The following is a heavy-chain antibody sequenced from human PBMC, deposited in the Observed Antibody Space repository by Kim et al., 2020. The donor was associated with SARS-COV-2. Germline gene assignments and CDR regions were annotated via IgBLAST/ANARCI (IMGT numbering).Heavy chain of an antibody. J-gene: IGHJ5*02. Sequence: GGSLRLSCAASGFTFSSYSMNWVRQAPGKGLEWVSSISSSSSYIYYADSVKGRFTISRDNAKNSLYLQMNSLRAEDTAVYYCARDVPRLPPGPNWFDRWGQGTLVTVSS. D-gene: IGHD2-2*01. CDR1: GFTFSSYS. V-gene: IGHV3-21*01. CDR2: ISSSSSYI. CDR3: ARDVPRLPPGPNWFDR.